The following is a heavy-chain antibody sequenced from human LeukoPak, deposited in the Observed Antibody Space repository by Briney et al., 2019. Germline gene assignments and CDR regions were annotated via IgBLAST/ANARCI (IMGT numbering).Heavy chain of an antibody. CDR2: INHSGST. CDR3: ARHIDWNPFDY. CDR1: GGSFSAYY. D-gene: IGHD1-1*01. V-gene: IGHV4-34*01. Sequence: PSETLSLTCAVYGGSFSAYYWSWIRQPPGKGLEWIGEINHSGSTNYNPSLKSRVTISVDTSKNQFSLKLSSVTAADTAVYYCARHIDWNPFDYWGQGTLVTVSS. J-gene: IGHJ4*02.